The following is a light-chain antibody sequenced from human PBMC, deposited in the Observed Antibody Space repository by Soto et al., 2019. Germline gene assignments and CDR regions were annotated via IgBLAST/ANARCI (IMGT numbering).Light chain of an antibody. V-gene: IGKV1-39*01. Sequence: DIQMTQSPSSLSASVGDRVTITCRASQSISTYLNWYQQKPGRAPKLLIYDASSLQSGVPSRFSGSGSGTEFILTISSLQPEDFATYYCQQSYSSPRTFGPGTKVDIK. CDR2: DAS. CDR1: QSISTY. CDR3: QQSYSSPRT. J-gene: IGKJ3*01.